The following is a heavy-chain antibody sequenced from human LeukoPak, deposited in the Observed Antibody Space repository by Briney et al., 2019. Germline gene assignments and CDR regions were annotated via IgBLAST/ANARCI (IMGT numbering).Heavy chain of an antibody. D-gene: IGHD4-11*01. CDR2: ISGSGGST. V-gene: IGHV3-23*01. Sequence: PGGSLRLSCAASGFTFSSYAMSWVRQAPGKGLEWVSAISGSGGSTYYADSVKGRFTISRDNSKNTLDLQMNSLRAEDTAVYYCAKDDFRGGDTTVVLDYWGQGTLVTVSS. CDR3: AKDDFRGGDTTVVLDY. CDR1: GFTFSSYA. J-gene: IGHJ4*02.